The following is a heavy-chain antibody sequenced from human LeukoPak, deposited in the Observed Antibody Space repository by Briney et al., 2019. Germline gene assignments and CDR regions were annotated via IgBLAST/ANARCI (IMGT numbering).Heavy chain of an antibody. CDR3: TTHSGSYYAAFDI. J-gene: IGHJ3*02. D-gene: IGHD1-26*01. CDR2: IKSKTDGGTT. Sequence: GGSLRLSCAASGFTFSNAWMSWVRQAPGKGLEWVGRIKSKTDGGTTDYAAPVKGRFTISRDDSKNTLYLQMNSLKTEDTAVYYCTTHSGSYYAAFDIWGQGTMVTVSS. V-gene: IGHV3-15*01. CDR1: GFTFSNAW.